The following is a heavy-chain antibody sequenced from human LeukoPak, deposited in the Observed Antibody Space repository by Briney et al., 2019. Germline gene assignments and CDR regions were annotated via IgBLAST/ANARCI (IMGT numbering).Heavy chain of an antibody. CDR1: GFTVSGNY. V-gene: IGHV3-53*05. CDR3: AGRRVLDASFDY. Sequence: GGSLRLSCAASGFTVSGNYMSWVRQAPGKGLEWVSVIYSGDNTYYVESVKGRFTISRDNSKNTLFLQMNRLRAEDTAVYYCAGRRVLDASFDYWGQGTLVTVSS. J-gene: IGHJ4*02. CDR2: IYSGDNT. D-gene: IGHD3-16*01.